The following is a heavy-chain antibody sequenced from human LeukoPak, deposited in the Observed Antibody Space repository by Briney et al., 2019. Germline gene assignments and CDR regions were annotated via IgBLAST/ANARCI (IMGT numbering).Heavy chain of an antibody. CDR1: GYTFSSYY. D-gene: IGHD4-11*01. J-gene: IGHJ6*04. CDR2: INPSGGST. Sequence: ASVKVSCKASGYTFSSYYIHWVRQAPGQGLEWMGIINPSGGSTSYAQKFQGRVTMTRDTSISTAYMELSRLRSDDTAVYYCARGVFTVTTWVDVWGKGTTVTVSS. V-gene: IGHV1-46*01. CDR3: ARGVFTVTTWVDV.